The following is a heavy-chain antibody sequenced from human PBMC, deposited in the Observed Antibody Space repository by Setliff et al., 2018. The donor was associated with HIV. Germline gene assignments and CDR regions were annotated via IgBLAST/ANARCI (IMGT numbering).Heavy chain of an antibody. V-gene: IGHV3-23*01. CDR1: GFTFSRYA. Sequence: GGSLRLSCAVSGFTFSRYAMSWVRQAPGKGLEWVSGISSTGGTTYYADSVKVRFAISRDKSKNTLFLRVKSLTDEDAAIYYCGKDSSDWSDGWGQGTLVTVSS. CDR3: GKDSSDWSDG. D-gene: IGHD3-22*01. J-gene: IGHJ5*02. CDR2: ISSTGGTT.